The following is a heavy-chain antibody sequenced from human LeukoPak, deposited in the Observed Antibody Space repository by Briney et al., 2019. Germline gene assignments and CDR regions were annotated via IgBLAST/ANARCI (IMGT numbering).Heavy chain of an antibody. J-gene: IGHJ4*02. V-gene: IGHV3-23*01. CDR1: GFPFSDFS. CDR3: AKQSYARSLGE. Sequence: GGSLRLSCATSGFPFSDFSMSWVRQAPGKGLEWISTTNSGGTSTYYAESVKGRFTISRDNSKNTLYLQMSSLRVEDTAIYYYAKQSYARSLGEGGPGTLVSVSS. D-gene: IGHD2-8*01. CDR2: TNSGGTST.